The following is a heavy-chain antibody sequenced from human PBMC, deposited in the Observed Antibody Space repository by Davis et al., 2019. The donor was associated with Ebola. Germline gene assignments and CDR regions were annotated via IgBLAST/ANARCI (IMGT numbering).Heavy chain of an antibody. V-gene: IGHV1-18*01. CDR1: GGTFSSYA. CDR3: AREAEIVVVPAATYYYGMDV. CDR2: ISAYNGNT. Sequence: AASVKVSCKASGGTFSSYAISWVRQAPGQGLEWMGWISAYNGNTNYAQKLQGRVTMTTDTSTSTAYMELRSLRSDDTAVYYCAREAEIVVVPAATYYYGMDVWGQGTTVTVSS. D-gene: IGHD2-2*01. J-gene: IGHJ6*02.